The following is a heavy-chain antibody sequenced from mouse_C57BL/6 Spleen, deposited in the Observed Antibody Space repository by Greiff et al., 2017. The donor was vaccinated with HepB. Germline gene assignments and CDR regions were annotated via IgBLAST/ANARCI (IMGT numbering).Heavy chain of an antibody. CDR3: ANGNYDVGQRYYFDY. Sequence: QVQLQQSGAELARPGASVKLSCKASGYTFTSYGISWVKQRTGQGLEWIGEIYPRSGNTYYNEKFKGKATLTADKSSSTAYMELRSLTSEDSAVYFCANGNYDVGQRYYFDYWGQGTTLTVSS. V-gene: IGHV1-81*01. CDR1: GYTFTSYG. CDR2: IYPRSGNT. D-gene: IGHD2-1*01. J-gene: IGHJ2*01.